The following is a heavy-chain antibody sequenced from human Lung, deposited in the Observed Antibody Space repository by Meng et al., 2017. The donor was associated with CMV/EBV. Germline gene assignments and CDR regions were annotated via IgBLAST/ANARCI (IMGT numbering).Heavy chain of an antibody. J-gene: IGHJ6*02. CDR2: IKSKTDGGTT. CDR1: GLXSSNAW. CDR3: TTDPGYCSSTSCYPYYYGMDV. D-gene: IGHD2-2*01. Sequence: GGSXRLXGEAPGLXSSNAWMSWVPQAPGKGLEWVGRIKSKTDGGTTDYAAPVKGRFTISRDDSKNTLYLQMNSLKTEDTAVYYCTTDPGYCSSTSCYPYYYGMDVXGQGXTVTVSS. V-gene: IGHV3-15*01.